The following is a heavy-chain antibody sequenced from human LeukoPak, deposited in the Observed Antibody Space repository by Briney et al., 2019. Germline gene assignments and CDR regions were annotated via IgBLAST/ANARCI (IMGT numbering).Heavy chain of an antibody. CDR3: ARRRPANSMVRGVTPPYWFDP. V-gene: IGHV5-51*01. D-gene: IGHD3-10*01. Sequence: GESLKISCKGSGYSFTSYWIGWVRQMLGKGLEWMGIIYPGDSDTRYSPSFQGQVTISADKSISAAYLQWSSLKASDTAMYYCARRRPANSMVRGVTPPYWFDPWGQGTLVTVSS. CDR1: GYSFTSYW. CDR2: IYPGDSDT. J-gene: IGHJ5*02.